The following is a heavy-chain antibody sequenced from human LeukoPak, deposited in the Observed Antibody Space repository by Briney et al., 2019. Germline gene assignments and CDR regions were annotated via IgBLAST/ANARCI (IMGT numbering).Heavy chain of an antibody. D-gene: IGHD5-24*01. CDR2: IYYSGST. Sequence: SETLSLTCTVSGGSISSGGYYWSWIRQHPGKGLEWIGYIYYSGSTYYNPSLKSRVTISVDTSKNQFSLKLSSVTAADTAVYYCATRDAREDTFDYWGQGTLVTVSS. CDR3: ATRDAREDTFDY. J-gene: IGHJ4*02. CDR1: GGSISSGGYY. V-gene: IGHV4-31*03.